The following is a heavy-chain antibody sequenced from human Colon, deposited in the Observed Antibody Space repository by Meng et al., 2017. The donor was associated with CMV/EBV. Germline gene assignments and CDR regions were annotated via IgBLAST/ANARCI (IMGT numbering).Heavy chain of an antibody. V-gene: IGHV3-74*01. Sequence: GESLKISGAASGFTFSSYWMHWVRQAPGKGLVWVSRIKSDGSSTSYADSVKGRFTISRDNAKNTLYLQMNSLRAEYTAVYYCASDPEQLVGGDYYFDYWGQGTLVTVSS. CDR2: IKSDGSST. D-gene: IGHD6-6*01. J-gene: IGHJ4*02. CDR1: GFTFSSYW. CDR3: ASDPEQLVGGDYYFDY.